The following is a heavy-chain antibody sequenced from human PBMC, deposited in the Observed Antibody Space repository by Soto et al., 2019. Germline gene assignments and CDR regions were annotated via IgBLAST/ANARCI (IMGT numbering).Heavy chain of an antibody. V-gene: IGHV5-51*01. J-gene: IGHJ6*02. D-gene: IGHD1-26*01. CDR1: GYSFTSYW. Sequence: GESLKISCKGSGYSFTSYWIGWVRQMPGKGLEWMGIIYPGDSDTRYSPSFQGQVTISADKSISTAYLQWSSLKASDTAMYYCARYAGSTGYYYYYGMDVWGQGTTVTVS. CDR3: ARYAGSTGYYYYYGMDV. CDR2: IYPGDSDT.